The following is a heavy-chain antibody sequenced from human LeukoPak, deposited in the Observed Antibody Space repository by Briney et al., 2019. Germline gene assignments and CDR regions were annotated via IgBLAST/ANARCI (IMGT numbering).Heavy chain of an antibody. CDR3: ARADSSGSPFDY. D-gene: IGHD3-22*01. V-gene: IGHV4-34*01. Sequence: SETLSLTCAVYGGSFSGYYWSWIRQPPGKGLEWIGEINHSGSTNYNPSLKSRVTVSVDTSKNQFSLKLSSVTAADTAVYYCARADSSGSPFDYWGQGTLVTVSS. J-gene: IGHJ4*02. CDR2: INHSGST. CDR1: GGSFSGYY.